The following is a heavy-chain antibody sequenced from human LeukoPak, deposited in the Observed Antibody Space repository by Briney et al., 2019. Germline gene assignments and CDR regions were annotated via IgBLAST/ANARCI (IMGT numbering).Heavy chain of an antibody. Sequence: GGSLRLSCAASGFTFDDYAMHWARQAPGKGLEWVSGISWNSGSIGYADSVKGRFTISRDNAKNSLYLQMNSLRAEDTALYYCAKAYFSSGWYFDYWGQGTLVTVSS. J-gene: IGHJ4*02. CDR1: GFTFDDYA. V-gene: IGHV3-9*01. D-gene: IGHD6-19*01. CDR3: AKAYFSSGWYFDY. CDR2: ISWNSGSI.